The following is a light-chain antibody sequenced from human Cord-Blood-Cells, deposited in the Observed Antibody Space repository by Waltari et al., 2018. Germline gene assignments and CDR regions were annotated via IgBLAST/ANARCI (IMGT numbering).Light chain of an antibody. CDR2: DVS. CDR3: SSYTSSSTLV. J-gene: IGLJ1*01. CDR1: GRVVVGYTY. Sequence: QSALTSPASVSGSLGRSVTLSCHVPGRVVVGYTYASSYQQHPGKAPKLMIYDVSNRPAGVSNRFSGSKSGNTASLTISGLQAEDEADYYCSSYTSSSTLVFGTGTKVTVL. V-gene: IGLV2-14*03.